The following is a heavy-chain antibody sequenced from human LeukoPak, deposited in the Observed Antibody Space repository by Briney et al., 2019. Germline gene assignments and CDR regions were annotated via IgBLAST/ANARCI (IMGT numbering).Heavy chain of an antibody. D-gene: IGHD3-3*01. CDR2: INAGNGNT. CDR3: ARALPLGAYYDFLRFDP. CDR1: GYTFTSYA. Sequence: ALVKVSCKASGYTFTSYAMHWVRQAPGQRLEWMGWINAGNGNTKYSQEFQGRVTITRDTSASTAYMELSSLRSEDMAVYYCARALPLGAYYDFLRFDPWGQGTLVTVSS. V-gene: IGHV1-3*03. J-gene: IGHJ5*02.